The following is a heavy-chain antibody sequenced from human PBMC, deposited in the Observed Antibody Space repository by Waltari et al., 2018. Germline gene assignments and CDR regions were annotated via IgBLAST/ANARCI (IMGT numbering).Heavy chain of an antibody. CDR3: ARGDIVATYYYYYGMDV. CDR1: GFNFSAYW. D-gene: IGHD5-12*01. J-gene: IGHJ6*02. CDR2: INSDGRIT. V-gene: IGHV3-74*01. Sequence: EVQLVESGGGLVQPGGSLRLSCAASGFNFSAYWMHWVRQAPGKGLVWVSRINSDGRITTSADSVKGRVTISRDNAKNTLYLQMNSLRAEDTAVYYCARGDIVATYYYYYGMDVWGHGTTVTISS.